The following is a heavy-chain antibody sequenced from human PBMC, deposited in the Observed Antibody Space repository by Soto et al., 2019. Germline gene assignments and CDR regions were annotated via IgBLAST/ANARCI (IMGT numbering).Heavy chain of an antibody. V-gene: IGHV6-1*01. J-gene: IGHJ4*02. CDR3: ARDSPGYGDNVLFDY. Sequence: SQTLSLTCAISGDSVSSNSVAWNWIRQSPSRGLEWLGRTYYRSKWSNDHAVSVKSRITINPDTPKNQFSLQLNSVTPDDTAVYYCARDSPGYGDNVLFDYWGQGTPVTVSS. CDR1: GDSVSSNSVA. D-gene: IGHD4-17*01. CDR2: TYYRSKWSN.